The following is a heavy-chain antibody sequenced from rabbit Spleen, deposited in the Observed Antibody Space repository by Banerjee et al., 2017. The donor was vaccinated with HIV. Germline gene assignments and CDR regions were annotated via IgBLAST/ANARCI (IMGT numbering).Heavy chain of an antibody. J-gene: IGHJ6*01. D-gene: IGHD8-1*01. CDR1: GVSFSSSYY. CDR3: ARDSGTSFSSYGMDL. Sequence: QSLEESGGDLVKPGASLTLTCTASGVSFSSSYYMCWVRQAPGKGLEWIACIYTGGSISTTYASWAKGRFTISKTSSTTVTLQMTSLTVADTATYFCARDSGTSFSSYGMDLWGQGTLVTVS. V-gene: IGHV1S40*01. CDR2: IYTGGSIST.